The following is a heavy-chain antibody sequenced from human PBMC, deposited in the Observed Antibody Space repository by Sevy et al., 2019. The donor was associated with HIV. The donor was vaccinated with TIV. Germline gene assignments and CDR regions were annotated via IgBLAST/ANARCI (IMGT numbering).Heavy chain of an antibody. CDR2: IYSGGTT. CDR1: GFTVSSKY. CDR3: AAGPRYYYYAMDV. V-gene: IGHV3-53*01. J-gene: IGHJ6*02. Sequence: GGSLRLSCAASGFTVSSKYMSWVGQAPGKGLEWVSVIYSGGTTYYVDSVKDRSTISRDNSKNTLYFQMNSLRAEDTAVYYCAAGPRYYYYAMDVWGHGTTVTVSS.